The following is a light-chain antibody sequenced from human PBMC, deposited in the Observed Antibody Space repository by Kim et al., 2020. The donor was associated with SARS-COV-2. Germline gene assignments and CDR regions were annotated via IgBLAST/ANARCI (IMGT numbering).Light chain of an antibody. CDR2: AAS. V-gene: IGKV1-39*01. J-gene: IGKJ2*03. CDR3: QQCYSAPYS. Sequence: ASVGDRVTITCRASQSINSYFNWYQLRPGKAPKLLISAASNLQSGVPSRFSGSGSGTDFTLTIRGLQPEDFVTYYCQQCYSAPYSFGQGTKVDIK. CDR1: QSINSY.